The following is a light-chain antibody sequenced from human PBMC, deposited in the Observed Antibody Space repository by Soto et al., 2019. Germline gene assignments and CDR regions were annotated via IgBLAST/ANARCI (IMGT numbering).Light chain of an antibody. J-gene: IGKJ1*01. CDR2: DAS. Sequence: EIVLTQSPGTLSLSPGERATLSCRASQSVRSSYLAWYQQKPGQSPRLLIYDASNRATGIPDRFSGSGSGTDFTLAISRLEPEDFALYYCQQYGSSPTFDQGTKVEIK. V-gene: IGKV3-20*01. CDR1: QSVRSSY. CDR3: QQYGSSPT.